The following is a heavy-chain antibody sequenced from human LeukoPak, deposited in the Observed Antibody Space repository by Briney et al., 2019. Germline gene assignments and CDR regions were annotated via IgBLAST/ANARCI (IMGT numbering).Heavy chain of an antibody. V-gene: IGHV3-23*01. D-gene: IGHD2-15*01. CDR2: ITGSGGTT. Sequence: GGSLRLSCAASGFTFSNYAMSWVRQLPGRRLEWVSAITGSGGTTYYADSVKGRFTMSRDNSKNTLYLQMSSLRAEDTAVFCAKSTGGVVAPTSLIDPWGQGTLVTVSS. CDR1: GFTFSNYA. CDR3: AKSTGGVVAPTSLIDP. J-gene: IGHJ5*02.